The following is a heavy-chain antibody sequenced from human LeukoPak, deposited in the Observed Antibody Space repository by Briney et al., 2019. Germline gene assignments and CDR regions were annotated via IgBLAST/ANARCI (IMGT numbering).Heavy chain of an antibody. CDR1: GDSISSYY. Sequence: ASETLSLTCTVSGDSISSYYWSWIRQPPGKGLEWIGYIYYSGSTNYNPSLKSRVTISVDTSKNQFSLTLSSVTAADTAVYYCARSVEGYCSGASCYYYYYYMDVWGKGTTVTVSS. V-gene: IGHV4-59*01. D-gene: IGHD2-15*01. J-gene: IGHJ6*03. CDR2: IYYSGST. CDR3: ARSVEGYCSGASCYYYYYYMDV.